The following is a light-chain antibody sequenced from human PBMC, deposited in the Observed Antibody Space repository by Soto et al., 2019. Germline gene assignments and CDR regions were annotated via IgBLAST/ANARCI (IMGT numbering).Light chain of an antibody. CDR3: QVCDSSSDLHV. J-gene: IGLJ1*01. CDR1: NIGSKS. CDR2: DGS. V-gene: IGLV3-21*02. Sequence: SYELTQPPSVSVAPGQTGRITCGGNNIGSKSVHWYQQKPGQAPVLGVYDGSDRPSGIPERFSGSNSGNTATLTISRVDAGDEADYYCQVCDSSSDLHVFGTGTKATVL.